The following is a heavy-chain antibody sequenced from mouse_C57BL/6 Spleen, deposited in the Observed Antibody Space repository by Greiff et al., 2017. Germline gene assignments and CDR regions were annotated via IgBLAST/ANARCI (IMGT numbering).Heavy chain of an antibody. J-gene: IGHJ1*03. V-gene: IGHV1-82*01. D-gene: IGHD4-1*01. CDR2: IYPGDGDT. CDR3: AKTGPPLVFDV. CDR1: GYAFSSSW. Sequence: VQLQQSGPELVKPGASVKISCKASGYAFSSSWMNWVKQRPGKGLEWIGRIYPGDGDTNYNGKFKGKATLTADKSSSTAYMQLSSLTSEDSAVYCCAKTGPPLVFDVWGTGTTVTVSS.